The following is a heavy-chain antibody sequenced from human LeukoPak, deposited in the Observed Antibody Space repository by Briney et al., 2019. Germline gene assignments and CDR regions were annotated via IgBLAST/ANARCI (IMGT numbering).Heavy chain of an antibody. CDR3: ARNLPDYYYYYMDV. CDR1: GGFVSSGGFY. J-gene: IGHJ6*03. Sequence: PSQTLSLTCSVSGGFVSSGGFYWSWIRQPPGKGLEYIGYIYHNGTADYNPSLKSRVSMSVDRTRNQFSLQLTSVTAADTAVYYCARNLPDYYYYYMDVWGKGTTVTVSS. V-gene: IGHV4-30-2*01. CDR2: IYHNGTA. D-gene: IGHD1-14*01.